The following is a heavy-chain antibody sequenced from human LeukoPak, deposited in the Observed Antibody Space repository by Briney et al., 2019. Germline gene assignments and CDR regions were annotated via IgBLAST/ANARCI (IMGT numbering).Heavy chain of an antibody. V-gene: IGHV4-4*02. Sequence: SGTLSLTCTVSGGSISSSTWWSWVRQPPGKGLECIGEIHHSGTTNYSPSLKSRVTISIDKSKNQFSLKLNSVTAADTAVYYCARAFLVGYSPEEYFFDYWGQGNLVTVSS. D-gene: IGHD2-15*01. J-gene: IGHJ4*02. CDR1: GGSISSSTW. CDR2: IHHSGTT. CDR3: ARAFLVGYSPEEYFFDY.